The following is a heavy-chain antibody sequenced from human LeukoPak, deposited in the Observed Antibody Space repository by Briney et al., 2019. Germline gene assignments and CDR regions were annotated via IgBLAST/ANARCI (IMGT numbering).Heavy chain of an antibody. V-gene: IGHV3-30*18. D-gene: IGHD6-13*01. CDR2: ISYDGSNK. J-gene: IGHJ4*02. CDR1: GFTFSSYE. Sequence: PGGSLRLSCAASGFTFSSYEMNWVRQAPGKGLEWVAVISYDGSNKYYADSVKGRFTISRDNSKNTLYLQMNSLRAEDTAVYYCAKDIAAGVDYWGQGTLVTVSS. CDR3: AKDIAAGVDY.